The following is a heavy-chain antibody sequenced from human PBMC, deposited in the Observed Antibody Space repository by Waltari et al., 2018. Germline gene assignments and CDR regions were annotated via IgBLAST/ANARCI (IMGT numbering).Heavy chain of an antibody. D-gene: IGHD5-18*01. CDR2: INPNSGGT. J-gene: IGHJ3*02. Sequence: QVQLVQSGAEVKKPGPSVKVSVKASGYTFPGYYIHRVRQAPGPGLEWLGWINPNSGGTNYEQKFQGRVTMTRDTSISTAYMELSRLRSDDTAVYYCASPVTGRRDAFDIWGQGTMVTVSS. V-gene: IGHV1-2*02. CDR3: ASPVTGRRDAFDI. CDR1: GYTFPGYY.